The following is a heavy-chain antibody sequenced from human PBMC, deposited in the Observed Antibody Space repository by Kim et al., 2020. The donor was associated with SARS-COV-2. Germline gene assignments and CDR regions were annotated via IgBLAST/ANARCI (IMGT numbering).Heavy chain of an antibody. Sequence: SETLSLTCAVYGGSFSGYYWSWIRQPPGKGLEWIGEINHSGSNNYNPSLKSRVTISVETSKNQFSLKLSSVTAADTAGYYCARGPRRRGCGSRGYYWNYYYYYGMDVWGQGTTVTVSS. J-gene: IGHJ6*02. D-gene: IGHD3-22*01. CDR2: INHSGSN. V-gene: IGHV4-34*01. CDR1: GGSFSGYY. CDR3: ARGPRRRGCGSRGYYWNYYYYYGMDV.